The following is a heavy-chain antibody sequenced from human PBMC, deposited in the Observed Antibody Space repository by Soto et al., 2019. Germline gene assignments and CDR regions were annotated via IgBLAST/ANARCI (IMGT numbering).Heavy chain of an antibody. CDR3: VSQRTTVPTQAYFDY. V-gene: IGHV4-39*01. D-gene: IGHD4-17*01. CDR2: VYYRGRS. CDR1: GGSVTNSSYY. Sequence: SETLSLTCTVSGGSVTNSSYYWGWNRQSPGKGLEWIGSVYYRGRSYSKSSVKSRVTISVDTSKNLFSLSLNSVTASDTAVYSCVSQRTTVPTQAYFDYWGPGALVTVSS. J-gene: IGHJ4*02.